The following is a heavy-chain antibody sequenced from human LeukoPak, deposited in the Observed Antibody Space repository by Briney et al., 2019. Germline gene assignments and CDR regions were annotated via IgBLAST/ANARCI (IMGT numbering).Heavy chain of an antibody. CDR2: ISAYNGNK. D-gene: IGHD3-3*01. Sequence: ASVKVSCKASGYTFTSYGISWVRQAPGQGLEWMGWISAYNGNKNYAQKLQGRVTMTTDTSTSTAYMELRSLRSDDTAVYYCARKGSITIFGVVTPANWFDPWGQGTLVTVSS. CDR1: GYTFTSYG. V-gene: IGHV1-18*01. J-gene: IGHJ5*02. CDR3: ARKGSITIFGVVTPANWFDP.